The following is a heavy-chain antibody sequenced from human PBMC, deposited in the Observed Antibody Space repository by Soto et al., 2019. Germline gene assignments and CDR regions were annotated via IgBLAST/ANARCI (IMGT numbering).Heavy chain of an antibody. CDR2: ISGSGDST. Sequence: HPGGSLRLSCAASGFTLSDYAMTWVRQGPGKGLEWVSAISGSGDSTYYTDSVKGRFTISRDNSKNTLYLQMNSLKAEDTAVYYCARDRIAVAGNPEYFQHWGQRTPVIVSS. J-gene: IGHJ1*01. CDR3: ARDRIAVAGNPEYFQH. CDR1: GFTLSDYA. D-gene: IGHD6-19*01. V-gene: IGHV3-23*01.